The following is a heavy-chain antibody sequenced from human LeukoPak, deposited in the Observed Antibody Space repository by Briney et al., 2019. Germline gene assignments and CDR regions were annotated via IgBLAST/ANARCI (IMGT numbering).Heavy chain of an antibody. CDR2: IYTSGST. CDR1: GGSISSGSYY. V-gene: IGHV4-61*02. D-gene: IGHD3-3*01. Sequence: SQTLSLTCTVSGGSISSGSYYWSWIRQPAGKGLEWIGRIYTSGSTNYNPSLKSRVTISVDTSKNQFSLKLSSVTAADTAVYYCARGGDESTFWGGYFEYNWFDPWGQGTLVTVSS. J-gene: IGHJ5*02. CDR3: ARGGDESTFWGGYFEYNWFDP.